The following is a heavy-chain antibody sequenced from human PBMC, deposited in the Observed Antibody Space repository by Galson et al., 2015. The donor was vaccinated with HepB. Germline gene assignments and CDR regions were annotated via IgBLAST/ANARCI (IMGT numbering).Heavy chain of an antibody. CDR2: IVVGSGNT. V-gene: IGHV1-58*01. Sequence: SVKVSCKASGFTFTSSAVQWVRQARGQRLEWIGWIVVGSGNTNYAQKFQERVTITRDMSTSTAYMELSSLRSEDTAVYYCAAGRYSYGYGDYWGQGTLVTVSS. CDR3: AAGRYSYGYGDY. D-gene: IGHD5-18*01. J-gene: IGHJ4*02. CDR1: GFTFTSSA.